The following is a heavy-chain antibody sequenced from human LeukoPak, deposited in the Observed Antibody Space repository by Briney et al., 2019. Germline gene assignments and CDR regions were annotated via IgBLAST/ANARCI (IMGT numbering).Heavy chain of an antibody. J-gene: IGHJ4*02. D-gene: IGHD2-15*01. CDR1: ACLISSYY. CDR2: IYTSGST. Sequence: SETLALTCTVSACLISSYYWSWIRQPGGKGREWIGRIYTSGSTNYNPSLKSRVTMSLDNSKNHFSLKLNSVTAADPAVIYCARDLPGTPADFHYWGQGALVTVSS. V-gene: IGHV4-4*07. CDR3: ARDLPGTPADFHY.